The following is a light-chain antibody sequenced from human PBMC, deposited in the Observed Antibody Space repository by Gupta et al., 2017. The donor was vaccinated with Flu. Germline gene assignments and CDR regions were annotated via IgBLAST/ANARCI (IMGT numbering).Light chain of an antibody. V-gene: IGKV3-11*01. CDR2: DAS. Sequence: SPATLSLSPGERATLSCRASQSVNSYLAWYQQKPGQAPRLLIYDASNRATGIPARFSGSGSGTDFTLTISSLEPEDFAVYYCQQRSNWRTFGGGTKVEIK. CDR1: QSVNSY. CDR3: QQRSNWRT. J-gene: IGKJ4*01.